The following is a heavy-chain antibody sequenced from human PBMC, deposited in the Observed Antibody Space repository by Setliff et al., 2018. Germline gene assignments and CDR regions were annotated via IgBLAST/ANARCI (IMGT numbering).Heavy chain of an antibody. J-gene: IGHJ6*02. Sequence: SETLSLTCTVSGGSIINSYYWSWIRQPAGKGLEWIGRISTSGNTNYNPSLKSRVTVSLDTSKNQFSLKLTSMTAADTAVYYCVRDQWVRSPPLYFSYSMDVWGQGTTVTVSS. V-gene: IGHV4-4*07. CDR2: ISTSGNT. D-gene: IGHD5-12*01. CDR1: GGSIINSYY. CDR3: VRDQWVRSPPLYFSYSMDV.